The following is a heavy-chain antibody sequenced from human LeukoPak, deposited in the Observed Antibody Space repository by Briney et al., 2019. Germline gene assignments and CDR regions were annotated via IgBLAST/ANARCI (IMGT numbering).Heavy chain of an antibody. CDR2: IDYSGST. CDR3: ARADYYDSSGYHYDYFDY. V-gene: IGHV4-31*03. J-gene: IGHJ4*02. D-gene: IGHD3-22*01. CDR1: GGSISSGGYY. Sequence: SETLSLTCTVSGGSISSGGYYWSWIRQHPGKGLEWIGYIDYSGSTYYNPSLKSRVTISVDTSKNQFSLKLSSVTAADTAVYYCARADYYDSSGYHYDYFDYWGQGTLVTVSS.